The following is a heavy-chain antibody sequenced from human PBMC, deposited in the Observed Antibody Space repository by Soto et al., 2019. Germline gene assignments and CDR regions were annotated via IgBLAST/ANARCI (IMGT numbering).Heavy chain of an antibody. CDR2: ISYDGSNE. CDR1: GFTFSSYA. Sequence: QVQLVESGGGVVQPGRSLRLSCAASGFTFSSYAMHWVRQAPGKGLEWVAVISYDGSNEYYADSVKGRFTISRDNSKNTLYLQVNSLRAEDTAMYYCTRETMTIRLYFDYWGQGALGTVSS. D-gene: IGHD3-3*01. J-gene: IGHJ4*02. V-gene: IGHV3-30-3*01. CDR3: TRETMTIRLYFDY.